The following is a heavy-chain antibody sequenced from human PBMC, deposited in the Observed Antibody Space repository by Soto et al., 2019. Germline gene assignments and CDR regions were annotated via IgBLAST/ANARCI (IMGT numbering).Heavy chain of an antibody. CDR1: GVSLGSHF. Sequence: SETLSLTCSVSGVSLGSHFWSWIRQAPGKGPELVGYIYHTVNTNYNPALKSRVTISMDTSENQLSLQLSSVTAADTAVYYCARLQYTVVTALDIWGQGTMVTVSS. CDR3: ARLQYTVVTALDI. J-gene: IGHJ3*02. D-gene: IGHD2-15*01. V-gene: IGHV4-59*11. CDR2: IYHTVNT.